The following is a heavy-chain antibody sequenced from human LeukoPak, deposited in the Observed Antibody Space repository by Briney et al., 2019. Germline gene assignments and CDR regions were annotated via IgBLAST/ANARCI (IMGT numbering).Heavy chain of an antibody. Sequence: SETLSLTCTVSGGSISSSSYDWGGIRQPPGKGLEWIGSIYYRGSIYDNPARKSRFTISVNTAKNTFSQKLSSLPAADTAVYYCARHTHRRIAAAATAGFDPWGRGTLVTVSS. V-gene: IGHV4-39*01. J-gene: IGHJ5*02. D-gene: IGHD6-13*01. CDR2: IYYRGSI. CDR1: GGSISSSSYD. CDR3: ARHTHRRIAAAATAGFDP.